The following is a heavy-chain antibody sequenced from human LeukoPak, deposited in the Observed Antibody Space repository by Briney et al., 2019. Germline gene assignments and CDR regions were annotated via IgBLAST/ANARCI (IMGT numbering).Heavy chain of an antibody. CDR1: GSTFSSYG. CDR3: AKDGAFYDVLTGYYTGGFDY. Sequence: GGSLRLSCAASGSTFSSYGMHWVRQAPGKGLEWVAVISYDGSNKYYADSVKGRFTISRDNSKNTLYLQMNSLRAEDTAVYYCAKDGAFYDVLTGYYTGGFDYWGQGTLVTVSS. D-gene: IGHD3-9*01. V-gene: IGHV3-30*18. J-gene: IGHJ4*02. CDR2: ISYDGSNK.